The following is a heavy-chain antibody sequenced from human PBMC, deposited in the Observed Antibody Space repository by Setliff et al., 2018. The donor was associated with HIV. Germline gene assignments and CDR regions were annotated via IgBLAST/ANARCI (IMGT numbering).Heavy chain of an antibody. D-gene: IGHD5-12*01. J-gene: IGHJ4*02. CDR1: GVSITNSNW. CDR2: VSHSGST. Sequence: PSETLSLTCDVSGVSITNSNWWTWVRQPPGKGLEWIGEVSHSGSTNYNPSLKSRVIISIDTSKNHFSLRLSSVTAADTAVYYCARGNGRWLHLRRPPYFDYWGQGTLVTVSS. V-gene: IGHV4-4*02. CDR3: ARGNGRWLHLRRPPYFDY.